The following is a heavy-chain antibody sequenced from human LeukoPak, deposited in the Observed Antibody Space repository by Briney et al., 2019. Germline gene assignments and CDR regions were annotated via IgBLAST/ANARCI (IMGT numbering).Heavy chain of an antibody. D-gene: IGHD2-15*01. Sequence: ASVKVSCKASGYTFTSYGISWVRQAPGQGLEWMGWINPNSGVTNYTQKFRGRVTMTRDTSISTAYMELSRLRSDDTAIYYCARDLVSSYCTGDSCYYYYYYMDVWGKGTTVTVSS. J-gene: IGHJ6*03. CDR1: GYTFTSYG. CDR2: INPNSGVT. V-gene: IGHV1-2*02. CDR3: ARDLVSSYCTGDSCYYYYYYMDV.